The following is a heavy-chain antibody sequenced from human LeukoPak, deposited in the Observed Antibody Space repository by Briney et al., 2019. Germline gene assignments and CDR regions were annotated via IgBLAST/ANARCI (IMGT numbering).Heavy chain of an antibody. J-gene: IGHJ4*02. Sequence: GGSLRLSCAASGFTFSSYVMNWVRQAPGKGLEWVSGISDSGGGTYYADSVKGRFTISRDNSKNTLYLQMNSLRAEDTAVYYCAKLPGRAADYWGQGTLVTVSS. V-gene: IGHV3-23*01. CDR3: AKLPGRAADY. CDR1: GFTFSSYV. CDR2: ISDSGGGT.